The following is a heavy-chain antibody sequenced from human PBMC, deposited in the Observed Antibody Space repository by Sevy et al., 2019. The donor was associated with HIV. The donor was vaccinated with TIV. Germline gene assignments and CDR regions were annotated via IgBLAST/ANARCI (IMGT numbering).Heavy chain of an antibody. V-gene: IGHV3-21*01. CDR3: ARGVRTYDAFDL. Sequence: GGSLGLSCAASGFTFSDYNMNWVRQAPGKGLEWVSYISGLSNYIYYADSVKGRFSISRDNAKNSLFLQMNSLRAEDTALYYCARGVRTYDAFDLWGQGTMVTVSS. D-gene: IGHD6-6*01. CDR2: ISGLSNYI. J-gene: IGHJ3*01. CDR1: GFTFSDYN.